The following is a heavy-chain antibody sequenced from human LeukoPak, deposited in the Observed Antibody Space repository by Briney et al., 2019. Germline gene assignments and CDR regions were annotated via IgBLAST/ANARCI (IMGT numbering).Heavy chain of an antibody. J-gene: IGHJ4*02. CDR1: GFNITSTF. Sequence: GGSLRLSCVVSGFNITSTFMSWVRQAPGKGLEWVGRIKSKTDGGTTDYAAPVKGRFTISRDDSKNTLYLQMNSLKTEDIAVYYYTTDPATYYYDSSGFSYWGQGTLVTVSS. V-gene: IGHV3-15*01. CDR2: IKSKTDGGTT. D-gene: IGHD3-22*01. CDR3: TTDPATYYYDSSGFSY.